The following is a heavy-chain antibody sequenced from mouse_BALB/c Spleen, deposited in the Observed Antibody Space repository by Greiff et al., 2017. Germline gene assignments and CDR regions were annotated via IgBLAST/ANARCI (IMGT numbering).Heavy chain of an antibody. Sequence: EVKLMESGPGLVKPSQSLSLTCSVTGYSITSGYYWNWIRQFPGNKLEWMGYISYDGSNNYNPSLKNRISITRDTSKNQFFLKLNSVTTEDTATYYCARDRVYYDYGYWGQGTTLTVSS. CDR2: ISYDGSN. D-gene: IGHD2-4*01. CDR1: GYSITSGYY. CDR3: ARDRVYYDYGY. J-gene: IGHJ2*01. V-gene: IGHV3-6*02.